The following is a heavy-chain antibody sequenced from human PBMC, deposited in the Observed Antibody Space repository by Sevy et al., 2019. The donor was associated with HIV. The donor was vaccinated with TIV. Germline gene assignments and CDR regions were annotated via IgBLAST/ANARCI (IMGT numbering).Heavy chain of an antibody. CDR2: LSLGCGEI. J-gene: IGHJ4*02. D-gene: IGHD2-8*01. CDR1: GLTFSKYS. CDR3: AREGCTKPHDY. Sequence: GGCLRLCCAASGLTFSKYSMSWVRQPPGKGLECISTLSLGCGEINYADSVKGRFTISRDNSKSSVYLQMNNLRPEDTAVYYCAREGCTKPHDYWGQGILVTVSS. V-gene: IGHV3-23*01.